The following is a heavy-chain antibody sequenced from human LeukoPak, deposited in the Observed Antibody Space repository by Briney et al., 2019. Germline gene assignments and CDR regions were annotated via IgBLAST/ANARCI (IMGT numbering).Heavy chain of an antibody. CDR1: GGSISSYY. CDR2: IYYSGST. CDR3: ARESRYGDYSY. Sequence: SETLSLTCTVSGGSISSYYWSWIWQPPGKGLEWIGYIYYSGSTNYNPSLKSRVTISVDTSKNQFSLKLSSVTAADTAVYYCARESRYGDYSYWGQGTLVTVSS. V-gene: IGHV4-59*01. D-gene: IGHD4-17*01. J-gene: IGHJ4*02.